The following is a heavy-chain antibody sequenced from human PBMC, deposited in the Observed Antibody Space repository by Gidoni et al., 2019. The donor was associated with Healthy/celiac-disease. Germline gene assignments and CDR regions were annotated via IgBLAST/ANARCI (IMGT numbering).Heavy chain of an antibody. D-gene: IGHD5-18*01. CDR3: AKDRRGYSYGSIDY. Sequence: QVQLVESGGGVVQPGGSLRLSCAESGFTFSSYGMHWVRQAPGKGLEWVAFIRYDGSNKYYADSVKGRFTISRDNSKNTLYLQMNSLRAEDTAVYYCAKDRRGYSYGSIDYWGQGTLVTVSS. CDR1: GFTFSSYG. CDR2: IRYDGSNK. V-gene: IGHV3-30*02. J-gene: IGHJ4*02.